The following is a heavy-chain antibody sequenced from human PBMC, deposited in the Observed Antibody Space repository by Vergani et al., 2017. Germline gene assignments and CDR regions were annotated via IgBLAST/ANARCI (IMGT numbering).Heavy chain of an antibody. Sequence: VEAGGGLVQPGGSLRLSCRASGFTFQAYAFHWVRQVSGRGLEWVAVIWYDGSNKYYADSVKGRFTISRDNSKNTLYLQMNSLRAEDTAVYYCARDRGNWREPLDYWGQGTLVTVSS. V-gene: IGHV3-33*08. CDR1: GFTFQAYA. J-gene: IGHJ4*02. CDR3: ARDRGNWREPLDY. D-gene: IGHD1-1*01. CDR2: IWYDGSNK.